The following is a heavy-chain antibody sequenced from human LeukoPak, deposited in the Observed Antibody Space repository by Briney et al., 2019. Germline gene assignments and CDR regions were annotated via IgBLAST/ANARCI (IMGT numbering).Heavy chain of an antibody. J-gene: IGHJ5*02. CDR1: GFTFSSYA. CDR3: ARGRRDYSSSWPFSNWFDP. D-gene: IGHD6-13*01. Sequence: GGSLRLSCAASGFTFSSYAMHWVRQAPGKGLEWVAVISYDGSNKYYADSVKGRFTVSRDNSKNTLYLQMNSLRAEDTAVYYCARGRRDYSSSWPFSNWFDPWGQGTLVTVSS. CDR2: ISYDGSNK. V-gene: IGHV3-30-3*01.